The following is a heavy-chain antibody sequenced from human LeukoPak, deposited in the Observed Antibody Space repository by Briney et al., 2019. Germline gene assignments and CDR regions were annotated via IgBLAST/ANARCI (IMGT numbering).Heavy chain of an antibody. Sequence: SETLSLTCTVSGSSISSYYWSWIRQPAGKGLEWIGRIYTSGSTNYNPSLKSRVTMSVDTSKNQFSLKLSSVTAADTAVYYCARTPINWNYEGHWFDPWGQGTLVTVSS. CDR2: IYTSGST. D-gene: IGHD1-7*01. V-gene: IGHV4-4*07. J-gene: IGHJ5*02. CDR3: ARTPINWNYEGHWFDP. CDR1: GSSISSYY.